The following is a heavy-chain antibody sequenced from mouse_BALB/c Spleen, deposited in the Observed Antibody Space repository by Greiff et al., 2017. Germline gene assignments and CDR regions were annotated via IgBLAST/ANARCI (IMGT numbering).Heavy chain of an antibody. V-gene: IGHV1S56*01. J-gene: IGHJ4*01. CDR2: IYPGDGST. Sequence: VQLQQSGPELVKPGASVKMSCKASGYTFTSYYIHWVKQRPGQGLEWIGWIYPGDGSTKYNEKFKGKTTLTADKSSSTAYMLLSSLTSEDSAIYFCARGYRYDNYAMDYWGQGTSVTVSS. CDR1: GYTFTSYY. D-gene: IGHD2-14*01. CDR3: ARGYRYDNYAMDY.